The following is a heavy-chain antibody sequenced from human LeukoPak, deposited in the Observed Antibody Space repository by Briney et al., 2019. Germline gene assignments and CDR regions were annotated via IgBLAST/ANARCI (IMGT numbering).Heavy chain of an antibody. D-gene: IGHD2-2*01. CDR1: GYTFTNYD. J-gene: IGHJ5*02. Sequence: ASVKVSCKASGYTFTNYDINWVRQATGQGLEWMGWMNPNSGNTGYAQKFQGRVTITRDTSITTAYMELSSLRSEDTAVYYCARGGRGVVPAAPYFSWFDPWGQGTLVTVSS. CDR2: MNPNSGNT. V-gene: IGHV1-8*01. CDR3: ARGGRGVVPAAPYFSWFDP.